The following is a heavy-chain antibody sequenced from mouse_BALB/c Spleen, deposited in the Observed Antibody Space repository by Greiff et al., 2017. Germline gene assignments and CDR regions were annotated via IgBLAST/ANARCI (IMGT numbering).Heavy chain of an antibody. CDR2: IYPGSGST. CDR3: TVYHHYYAMDY. J-gene: IGHJ4*01. CDR1: GYTFTSYW. D-gene: IGHD2-1*01. V-gene: IGHV1S22*01. Sequence: LKQPGSELVRPGASVKLSCKASGYTFTSYWMHWVKQRPGQGLEWIGNIYPGSGSTNYDEKFKSKATLTVDTSSSTAYMQLSSLTSEDSAVYDCTVYHHYYAMDYWGQGTSVTVSS.